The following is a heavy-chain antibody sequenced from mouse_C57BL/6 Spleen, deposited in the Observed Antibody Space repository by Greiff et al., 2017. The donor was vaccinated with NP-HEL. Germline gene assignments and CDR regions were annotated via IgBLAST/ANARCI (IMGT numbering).Heavy chain of an antibody. CDR2: ISYDGSN. CDR1: GYSITSGYY. D-gene: IGHD1-1*01. Sequence: EVQLVESGPGLVKPSQSLSLTCSVTGYSITSGYYWNWIRQFPGNKLEWMGYISYDGSNNYNPSLKNRISITRDTSKNQFFLKLNSVTTEDTATYYCARGYYYGSSPFFDYWGQGTTLTVSS. CDR3: ARGYYYGSSPFFDY. J-gene: IGHJ2*01. V-gene: IGHV3-6*01.